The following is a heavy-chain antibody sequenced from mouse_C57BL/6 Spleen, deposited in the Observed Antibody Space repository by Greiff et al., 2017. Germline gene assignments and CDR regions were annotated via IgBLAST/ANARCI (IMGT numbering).Heavy chain of an antibody. J-gene: IGHJ2*01. V-gene: IGHV1-18*01. CDR2: INTNNGGT. D-gene: IGHD1-1*01. CDR1: GYTFTDYN. CDR3: ARSSSYLYYFDY. Sequence: VQLQQSGPELVKPGASVKIPCKASGYTFTDYNMDWVKQSHGKRLEWIGDINTNNGGTIYNQKFKGKATLTVDKSSSTAYMELRSLTSEDTAVYYGARSSSYLYYFDYWGQGTTLTVSS.